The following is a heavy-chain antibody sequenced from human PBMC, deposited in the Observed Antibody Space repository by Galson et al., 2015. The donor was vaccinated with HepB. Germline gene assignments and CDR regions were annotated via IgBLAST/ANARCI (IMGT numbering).Heavy chain of an antibody. CDR3: VSEDSGTNSGVFDY. V-gene: IGHV6-1*01. CDR1: GDSVSRNSAA. Sequence: CAISGDSVSRNSAAWNWIRRSPSRGLEWLGKTYYRSKWYNNYAVSVGSRITINAHTAKSQVSLQLNSVTPEDTAIYYCVSEDSGTNSGVFDYWGQGTLVTVSS. CDR2: TYYRSKWYN. D-gene: IGHD1-26*01. J-gene: IGHJ4*02.